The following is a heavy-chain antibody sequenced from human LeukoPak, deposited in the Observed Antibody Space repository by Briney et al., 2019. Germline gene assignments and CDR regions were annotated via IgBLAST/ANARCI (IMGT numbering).Heavy chain of an antibody. CDR1: GFTFSSYE. CDR3: GAGFLEWLLYDYYYGMDV. V-gene: IGHV3-48*03. D-gene: IGHD3-3*01. J-gene: IGHJ6*02. Sequence: GGSLRLSCAASGFTFSSYEMNWVRQAPGKGLEWVSYISSSGSTIYYADSVKGRFTISRDNPKNSLYLQMNSLRAEDTAVYYCGAGFLEWLLYDYYYGMDVWGQGTTVTVSS. CDR2: ISSSGSTI.